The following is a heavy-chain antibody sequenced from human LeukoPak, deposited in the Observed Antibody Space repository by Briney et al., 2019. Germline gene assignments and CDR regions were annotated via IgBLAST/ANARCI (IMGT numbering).Heavy chain of an antibody. CDR3: LRGHHSAMALPFWFDP. CDR1: GCTFTSHD. V-gene: IGHV1-8*01. D-gene: IGHD5-18*01. CDR2: MNPNSGNT. Sequence: GASVKISCKASGCTFTSHDINWARQATGQGLEWMGWMNPNSGNTGYAQRFQGRVTMTRDTSISTAYMELNSLRSDDTAVYYCLRGHHSAMALPFWFDPWGQGTLVTVSS. J-gene: IGHJ5*02.